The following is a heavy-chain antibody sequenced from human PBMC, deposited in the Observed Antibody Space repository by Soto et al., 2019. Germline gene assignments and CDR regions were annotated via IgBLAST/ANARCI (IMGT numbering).Heavy chain of an antibody. CDR3: QRHVVILLTDAGLVHYFDY. D-gene: IGHD3-3*01. CDR2: IYYSGST. V-gene: IGHV4-59*08. J-gene: IGHJ4*02. CDR1: GGSISSYY. Sequence: SETLSLTCTVSGGSISSYYWCWIRQPPGKGLEWIGYIYYSGSTNYNPSLKSRVTRAVATPKNQLPLQLSPVTAADPAVYCCQRHVVILLTDAGLVHYFDYWGQGTPVTVSS.